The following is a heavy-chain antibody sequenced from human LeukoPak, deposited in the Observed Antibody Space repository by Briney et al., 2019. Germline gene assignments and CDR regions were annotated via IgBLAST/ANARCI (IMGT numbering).Heavy chain of an antibody. Sequence: ASVKVSCKASGYRFTSYYIHWVRQAPGQGLNWMGIINPSSGSTRYAQEFQGRVTLTRDTSTSTVYMEVSSLRSEDTAVYYCARDGPGYTSSSTDYMDVWGKGTTVTVSS. CDR3: ARDGPGYTSSSTDYMDV. J-gene: IGHJ6*03. D-gene: IGHD6-13*01. CDR1: GYRFTSYY. V-gene: IGHV1-46*01. CDR2: INPSSGST.